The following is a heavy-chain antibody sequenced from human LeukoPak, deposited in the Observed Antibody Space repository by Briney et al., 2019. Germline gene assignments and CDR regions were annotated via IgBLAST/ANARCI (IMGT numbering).Heavy chain of an antibody. CDR3: AADVPENAAQIDY. Sequence: GGSLRLSCAASGFTFSDYYMSWIRQAPGKGLEWVARVRSGGPTDYAASVRGRFTISRDDSRNTVYLQMNSLSTEDTAILYCAADVPENAAQIDYWGQGTRVTVSS. D-gene: IGHD2-15*01. V-gene: IGHV3-15*01. J-gene: IGHJ4*02. CDR1: GFTFSDYY. CDR2: VRSGGPT.